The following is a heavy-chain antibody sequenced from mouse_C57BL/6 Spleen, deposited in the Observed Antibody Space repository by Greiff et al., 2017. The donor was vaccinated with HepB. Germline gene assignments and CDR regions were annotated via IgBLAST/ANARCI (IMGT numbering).Heavy chain of an antibody. CDR1: GFTFSDYG. CDR2: ISSGSSTI. CDR3: ATYGSSPHWYFDV. J-gene: IGHJ1*03. Sequence: EVKVVESGGGLVKPGGSLKLSCAASGFTFSDYGMHWVRQAPEKGLEWVAYISSGSSTIYYADTVKGRFTISRDNAKNTLFLQMTSLRSEDTAMYYCATYGSSPHWYFDVWGTGTTVTVSS. V-gene: IGHV5-17*01. D-gene: IGHD1-1*01.